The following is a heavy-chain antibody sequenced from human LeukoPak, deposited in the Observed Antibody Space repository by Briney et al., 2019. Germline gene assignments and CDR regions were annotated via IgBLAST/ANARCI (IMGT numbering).Heavy chain of an antibody. Sequence: SETLSLTCAVSGGSISSGGYSWSWIRQPPGKGLEWIGYIYHSGSNYYNPSPKSRVTISVDRSKNQFSLKLSSVTAADTAVYYCARDGYYYDSSGYGFDIWGQGTMVTVSS. CDR2: IYHSGSN. CDR1: GGSISSGGYS. D-gene: IGHD3-22*01. CDR3: ARDGYYYDSSGYGFDI. V-gene: IGHV4-30-2*01. J-gene: IGHJ3*02.